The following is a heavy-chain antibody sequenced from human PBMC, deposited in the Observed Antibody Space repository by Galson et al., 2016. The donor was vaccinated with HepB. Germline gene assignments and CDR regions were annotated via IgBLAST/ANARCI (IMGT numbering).Heavy chain of an antibody. D-gene: IGHD3-3*01. CDR2: IGSNVSST. CDR3: ARDVDYAFDI. V-gene: IGHV3-64*04. Sequence: SLRLSCAASGFTFSTYAMRWVRLAPGKGLEHVSSIGSNVSSTYYADSVRGRFTISRDNDRNSLYLQMNSLRDEDTAVYYCARDVDYAFDIWGQGAMVTVSS. J-gene: IGHJ3*02. CDR1: GFTFSTYA.